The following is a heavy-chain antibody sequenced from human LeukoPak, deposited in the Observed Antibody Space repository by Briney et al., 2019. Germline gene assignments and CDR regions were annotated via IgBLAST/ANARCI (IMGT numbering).Heavy chain of an antibody. V-gene: IGHV3-23*01. Sequence: GGSLRLSCAASGLTFSSYAMSWVRQAPGKGLEWVSAISGSGGSTYYADSVKGRFTISRDNSKNTLYLQMNSLRAEDTAVYYCAKYYDSSGYTGFDYWGQGTLVTVSS. CDR3: AKYYDSSGYTGFDY. CDR2: ISGSGGST. CDR1: GLTFSSYA. J-gene: IGHJ4*02. D-gene: IGHD3-22*01.